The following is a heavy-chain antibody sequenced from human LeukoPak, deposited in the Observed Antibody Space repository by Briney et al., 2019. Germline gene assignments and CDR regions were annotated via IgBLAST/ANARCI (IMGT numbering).Heavy chain of an antibody. CDR3: ARDPTVRYFDWLLAGWFDP. CDR1: GFTFSSYW. CDR2: INSDGSST. Sequence: PGGSLRLSCAASGFTFSSYWMHWVRQAPGKGLVGVSRINSDGSSTSYADSVKGRFTISRDNAKNTLYLQMNSLRAEDTAVYYCARDPTVRYFDWLLAGWFDPWGQGTLVTVSS. D-gene: IGHD3-9*01. J-gene: IGHJ5*02. V-gene: IGHV3-74*01.